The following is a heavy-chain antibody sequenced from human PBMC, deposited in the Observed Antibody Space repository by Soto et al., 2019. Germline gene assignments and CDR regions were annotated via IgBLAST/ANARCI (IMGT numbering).Heavy chain of an antibody. CDR1: GYTFSSNW. CDR2: IYPGDSET. V-gene: IGHV5-51*01. J-gene: IGHJ5*02. D-gene: IGHD4-4*01. Sequence: PGESLKISCQTSGYTFSSNWIGWGRQMPGKGLEWMGIIYPGDSETRYSPSFQGQVTISADRSFNTAYLQWTSLQASDTAMYYCARDVIAPPNYFDPWGQGTLVTVSS. CDR3: ARDVIAPPNYFDP.